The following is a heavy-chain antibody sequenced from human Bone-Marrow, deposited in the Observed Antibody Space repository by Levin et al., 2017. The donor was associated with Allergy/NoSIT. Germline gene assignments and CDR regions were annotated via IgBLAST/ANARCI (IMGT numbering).Heavy chain of an antibody. CDR1: GGSISSSSYY. Sequence: SETLSLTCTVSGGSISSSSYYWGWIRQPPGTGLEWIGSIYYSGSTYYNPSLKSRVTISVDTSKNQFSLKLSSVTAADTAVYYCASINYGYCISTSCTRFWDYYYGMDVWGQGTTVTVSS. CDR3: ASINYGYCISTSCTRFWDYYYGMDV. J-gene: IGHJ6*02. V-gene: IGHV4-39*07. D-gene: IGHD2-2*01. CDR2: IYYSGST.